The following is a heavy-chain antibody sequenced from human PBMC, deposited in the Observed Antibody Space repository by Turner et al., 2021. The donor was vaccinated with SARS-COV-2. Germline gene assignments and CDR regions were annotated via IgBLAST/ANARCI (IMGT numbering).Heavy chain of an antibody. J-gene: IGHJ6*02. CDR1: GCSIISSSYY. CDR2: IYYSGST. CDR3: AGEVVVLTTTHYGMDV. Sequence: QLQLQESGPGLVKPSETLSLTCTVSGCSIISSSYYWGRTRLPPGKGLEWIRSIYYSGSTYYSPTHKNRVTISVDTSKNQSSLELGSVTAAGTAVYYCAGEVVVLTTTHYGMDVWGQGTTVTVSS. V-gene: IGHV4-39*01. D-gene: IGHD1-26*01.